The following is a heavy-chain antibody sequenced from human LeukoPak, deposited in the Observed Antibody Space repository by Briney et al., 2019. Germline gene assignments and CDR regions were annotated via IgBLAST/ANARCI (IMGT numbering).Heavy chain of an antibody. CDR1: GFTFSSYY. CDR3: AKPTREPDL. J-gene: IGHJ2*01. D-gene: IGHD1-26*01. Sequence: GGSLRLPCAASGFTFSSYYMSWVRQAPGQGLEWVAYINYDESQKYYADSVKGRFSISRDNAKSSLYLQMNSLRGEDTAVYYCAKPTREPDLWGRGTLVTVSS. V-gene: IGHV3-7*05. CDR2: INYDESQK.